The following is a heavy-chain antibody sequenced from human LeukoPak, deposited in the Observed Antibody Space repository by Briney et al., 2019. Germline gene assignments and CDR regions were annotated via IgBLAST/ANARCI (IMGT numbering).Heavy chain of an antibody. CDR2: IYYSGST. J-gene: IGHJ4*02. D-gene: IGHD2-8*02. V-gene: IGHV4-34*01. Sequence: KASETLSLTCAVYGASLNGHYWSWIRQPPGEGLEWIGSIYYSGSTYYNPSLKSRVTISVDTSKNQFSLKLISVTAADTAVYYCAREDTGGLDYWGQGILVTVSP. CDR3: AREDTGGLDY. CDR1: GASLNGHY.